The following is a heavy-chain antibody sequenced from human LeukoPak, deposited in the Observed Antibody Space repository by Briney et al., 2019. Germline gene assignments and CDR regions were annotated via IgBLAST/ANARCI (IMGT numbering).Heavy chain of an antibody. V-gene: IGHV1-8*03. Sequence: ASVKVSCKASGYTFTSYDINWVRQATGQGLEWMGWMNPNSGNTGYAQRFQGRVTITRNTSISTAYMELSRLRSDDTAVYYCARTSSIAAAPLDYYYGMDVWGQGTTVTVSS. J-gene: IGHJ6*02. CDR1: GYTFTSYD. D-gene: IGHD6-13*01. CDR2: MNPNSGNT. CDR3: ARTSSIAAAPLDYYYGMDV.